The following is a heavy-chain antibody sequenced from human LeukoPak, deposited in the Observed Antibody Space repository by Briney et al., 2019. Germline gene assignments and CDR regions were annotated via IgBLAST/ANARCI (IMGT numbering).Heavy chain of an antibody. Sequence: SETLSLTCTVSGGSVSSHYWTWIRQPPGKGLEWIAFMYYSGSTNYNPSLKSRATISLDTAKNQLSLKVSSVTAADTAVYYCARPTRGHYYGMDVWGQGTTVIVSS. V-gene: IGHV4-59*02. D-gene: IGHD1-26*01. CDR1: GGSVSSHY. J-gene: IGHJ6*02. CDR3: ARPTRGHYYGMDV. CDR2: MYYSGST.